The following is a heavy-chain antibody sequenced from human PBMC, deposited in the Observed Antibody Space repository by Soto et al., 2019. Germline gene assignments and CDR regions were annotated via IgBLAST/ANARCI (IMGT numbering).Heavy chain of an antibody. J-gene: IGHJ6*03. CDR3: ASLASGYSSYYYYYDMDV. D-gene: IGHD5-12*01. CDR1: GGSISSSSYY. V-gene: IGHV4-39*01. Sequence: QLQLQESGPGLVKPSETMSLTCTVSGGSISSSSYYWGWIRQPPGKGLEWIGSIYYSGSTYYNPSLKSRVTVSVATSKNQVSLNLSLVTAADTAVYYCASLASGYSSYYYYYDMDVLGKGTTVTFSS. CDR2: IYYSGST.